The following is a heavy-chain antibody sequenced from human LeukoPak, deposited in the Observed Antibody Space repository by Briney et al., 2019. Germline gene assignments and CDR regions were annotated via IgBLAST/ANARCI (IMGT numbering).Heavy chain of an antibody. CDR1: GFTFSSYS. D-gene: IGHD2-2*01. V-gene: IGHV3-21*01. J-gene: IGHJ4*02. CDR3: RGYCSSTSCPGDY. Sequence: GGSLRLSCAASGFTFSSYSMNWVRQAPGKGLEWVSSISSSSSYIYYADSVKGRFTISRDNAKKSLYLQMNSLRAEDTAVYYCRGYCSSTSCPGDYWGQGTLVTVSS. CDR2: ISSSSSYI.